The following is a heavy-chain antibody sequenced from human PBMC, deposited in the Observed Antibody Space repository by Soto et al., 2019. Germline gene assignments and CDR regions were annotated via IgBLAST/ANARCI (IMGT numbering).Heavy chain of an antibody. CDR1: GFTFSSYA. CDR2: ISGSGGST. V-gene: IGHV3-23*01. Sequence: PGGSLRLSCAASGFTFSSYAMSWVRQAPGKGLEWVSAISGSGGSTYYADSVKGRFTISRDNSKNTLYLQMNSLRAEDTAVYYCAKAPLSPGGYDYGWVYSSSWYGDYWGQGTLVTVSS. CDR3: AKAPLSPGGYDYGWVYSSSWYGDY. J-gene: IGHJ4*02. D-gene: IGHD6-13*01.